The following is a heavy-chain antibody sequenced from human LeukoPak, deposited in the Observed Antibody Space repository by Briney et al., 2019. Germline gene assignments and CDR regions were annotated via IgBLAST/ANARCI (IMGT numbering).Heavy chain of an antibody. D-gene: IGHD6-19*01. CDR1: GFTFSSYW. Sequence: GGSLRLSCAASGFTFSSYWMHWVRQAPGKGLVWVSRISDGNSTSYADSVKGRFTISRDNAENTLYLQMTSLRAEDTAVYYCAREVYSSGWSSFDYWGQGAMVTVSS. V-gene: IGHV3-74*01. CDR3: AREVYSSGWSSFDY. J-gene: IGHJ4*02. CDR2: ISDGNST.